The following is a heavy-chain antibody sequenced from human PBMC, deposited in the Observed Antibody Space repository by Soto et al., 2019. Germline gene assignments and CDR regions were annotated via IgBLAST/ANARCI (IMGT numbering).Heavy chain of an antibody. CDR1: GFSLSTSGVG. V-gene: IGHV2-5*01. J-gene: IGHJ6*02. CDR2: IYWNDDK. CDR3: AHSPRAFWAEGRGMDV. D-gene: IGHD3-3*02. Sequence: QITLKESGPTLVKPTQTLTLTCTFSGFSLSTSGVGVGWIRQPPGKALEWLALIYWNDDKRYSPSLKSRLTITKDTSKNQVVLTMTNMDPVDTATYYCAHSPRAFWAEGRGMDVWGQGTTVTVSS.